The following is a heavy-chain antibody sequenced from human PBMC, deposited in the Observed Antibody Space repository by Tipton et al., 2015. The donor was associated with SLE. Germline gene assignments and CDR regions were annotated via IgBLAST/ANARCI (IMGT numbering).Heavy chain of an antibody. CDR2: IDLSDSYT. Sequence: QLVQSGAEVKKPGESLKISCKGSGYSFTTYWIGWVRQMPGKGLEWMGRIDLSDSYTNYSPSFQGHVTISADKSISTAYLQWSSLKASDTAMYYCARSTRYYYYYMDVWGKGTTVTVSS. CDR1: GYSFTTYW. CDR3: ARSTRYYYYYMDV. V-gene: IGHV5-10-1*01. J-gene: IGHJ6*03.